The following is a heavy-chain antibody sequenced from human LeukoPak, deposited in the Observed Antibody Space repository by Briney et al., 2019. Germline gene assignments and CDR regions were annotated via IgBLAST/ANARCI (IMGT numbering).Heavy chain of an antibody. V-gene: IGHV1-69*05. CDR3: ARGGGSSSWYYYYYYYMDV. D-gene: IGHD6-13*01. CDR1: GGTFSSYA. J-gene: IGHJ6*03. CDR2: IIPIFGTA. Sequence: GASVKVSCKASGGTFSSYAISWVRQAPGQGLEWMGGIIPIFGTANYAQKFQGRVTMTRNTSISTAYMELSSLRPEDTAVYYCARGGGSSSWYYYYYYYMDVWGKGTTVTISS.